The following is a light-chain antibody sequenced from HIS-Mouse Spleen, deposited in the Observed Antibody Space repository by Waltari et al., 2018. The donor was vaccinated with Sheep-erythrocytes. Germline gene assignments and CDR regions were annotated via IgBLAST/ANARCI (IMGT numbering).Light chain of an antibody. CDR2: AAS. J-gene: IGKJ3*01. Sequence: DIQLTQSPSFLSASVGDRVTITCRASQGISSYLAWYLQKPGKAPKLLIYAASTLQSGVPSRFSGSGSVTEFTLTISSLQPEDFATYYCQQRNSYPFTFGPGTKVDIK. V-gene: IGKV1-9*01. CDR3: QQRNSYPFT. CDR1: QGISSY.